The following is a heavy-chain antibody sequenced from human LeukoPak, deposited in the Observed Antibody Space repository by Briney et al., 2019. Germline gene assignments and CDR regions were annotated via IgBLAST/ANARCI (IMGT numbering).Heavy chain of an antibody. CDR1: GFTFSSYA. Sequence: GGSLRLSCAASGFTFSSYAMHWVRQAPGKGLEWVAVISYDGSHEYYADSVKGRFTISRDNSKNTLYLQMNSLRPEDTAVYYCARDPGYYGMDVWGKGTTVTVSS. V-gene: IGHV3-30*04. CDR3: ARDPGYYGMDV. J-gene: IGHJ6*04. CDR2: ISYDGSHE.